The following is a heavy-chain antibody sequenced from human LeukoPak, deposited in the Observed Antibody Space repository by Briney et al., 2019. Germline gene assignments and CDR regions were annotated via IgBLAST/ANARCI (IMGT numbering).Heavy chain of an antibody. CDR1: GFTFSSYA. V-gene: IGHV3-23*01. Sequence: GRSLRLSCAASGFTFSSYAMSWVRQAPGKGLEWVSGISGSGDNTYYADSVRGRFTISRDNSKNTLYVQVNSLGTEDTAAYYCAKGSYYDSSGSFYFDYWGQGTLVTVSS. CDR2: ISGSGDNT. J-gene: IGHJ4*02. D-gene: IGHD3-22*01. CDR3: AKGSYYDSSGSFYFDY.